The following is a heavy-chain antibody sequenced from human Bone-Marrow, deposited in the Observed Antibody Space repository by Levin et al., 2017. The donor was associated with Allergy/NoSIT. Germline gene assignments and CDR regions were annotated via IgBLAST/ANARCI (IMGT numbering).Heavy chain of an antibody. Sequence: ASVKVSCKASGYTFTSYGISWVRQAPGQGLEWMGWISAYNGNTNYAQKLQGRVTMTTDTSTSTAYMELRSLRSDDTAVYYCARDRGYYDYIWGSYRYDPNFDYWGQGTLVTVSS. CDR1: GYTFTSYG. CDR2: ISAYNGNT. CDR3: ARDRGYYDYIWGSYRYDPNFDY. J-gene: IGHJ4*02. D-gene: IGHD3-16*02. V-gene: IGHV1-18*01.